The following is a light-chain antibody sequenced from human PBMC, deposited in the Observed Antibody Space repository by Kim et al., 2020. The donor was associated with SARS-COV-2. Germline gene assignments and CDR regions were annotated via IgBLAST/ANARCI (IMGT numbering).Light chain of an antibody. Sequence: EIVMTQSPATLSVSPGERATLSCRASQSVSSDLAWYQQKPGQAPRLLIYAASTRATGIPARFSGSGSGTEFTLTINSLQSEDFAVYYCLHYNNWPPWTFGQGTKVDIK. J-gene: IGKJ1*01. V-gene: IGKV3-15*01. CDR3: LHYNNWPPWT. CDR1: QSVSSD. CDR2: AAS.